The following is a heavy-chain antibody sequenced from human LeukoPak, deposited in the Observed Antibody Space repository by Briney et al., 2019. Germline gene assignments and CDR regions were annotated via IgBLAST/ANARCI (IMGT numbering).Heavy chain of an antibody. Sequence: PGRSLRLSCAASGFTFSSYWMSWVRQAPGKGLEWVANIKQDGSEKYYVDSVKGRFTISRDNAKNSLYLQMNSLRAEDTAVYYCARESRYGWYLFAFDNWFDPWGQGTLVTVSS. CDR2: IKQDGSEK. V-gene: IGHV3-7*03. CDR3: ARESRYGWYLFAFDNWFDP. J-gene: IGHJ5*02. D-gene: IGHD6-19*01. CDR1: GFTFSSYW.